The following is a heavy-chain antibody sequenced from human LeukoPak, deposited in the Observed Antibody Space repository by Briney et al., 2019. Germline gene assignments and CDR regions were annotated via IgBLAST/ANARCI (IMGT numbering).Heavy chain of an antibody. CDR3: AKDEGHCSGGSCYRQDY. D-gene: IGHD2-15*01. Sequence: GGSLRLSCAASGFTFNTYGMHWVRQAPGKGPEWVGVISNDGSNKYHAESVKGRFTISRDNSKNTLYLQMNSLRAEDTAVYYCAKDEGHCSGGSCYRQDYWGQGTLVTVSS. CDR2: ISNDGSNK. V-gene: IGHV3-30*18. CDR1: GFTFNTYG. J-gene: IGHJ4*02.